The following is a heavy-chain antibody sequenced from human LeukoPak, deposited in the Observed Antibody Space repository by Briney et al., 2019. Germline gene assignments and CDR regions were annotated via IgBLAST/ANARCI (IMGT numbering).Heavy chain of an antibody. D-gene: IGHD2-2*01. CDR2: IDASGGAT. V-gene: IGHV3-23*01. CDR3: ANTGSSTTDY. J-gene: IGHJ4*02. Sequence: PGESLRLSCAASGFTFSNYAMYWVRQPPGKGLEWVSTIDASGGATYYADSVKGRFTIARDNSKNTLYLQMNSLRAEDTAVYYCANTGSSTTDYWGQGTLVTVSS. CDR1: GFTFSNYA.